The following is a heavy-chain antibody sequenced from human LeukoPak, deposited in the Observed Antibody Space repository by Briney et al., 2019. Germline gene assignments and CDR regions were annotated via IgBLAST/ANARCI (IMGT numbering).Heavy chain of an antibody. CDR3: ARGISSSWPYYFDY. CDR2: FYYTGDT. Sequence: PSETLSLTCTVSGGSISSNSYYWGWIRQPPGKGLEWIGSFYYTGDTYYNPSLQSRVTISVDTSKNQFSLQLNSVTPEDTAVYYCARGISSSWPYYFDYWGQGTLVTVSS. J-gene: IGHJ4*02. CDR1: GGSISSNSYY. V-gene: IGHV4-39*07. D-gene: IGHD6-13*01.